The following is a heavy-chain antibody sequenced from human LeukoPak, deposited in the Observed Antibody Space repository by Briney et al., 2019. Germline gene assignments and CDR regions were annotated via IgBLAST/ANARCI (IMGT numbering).Heavy chain of an antibody. CDR1: GGSISTYY. J-gene: IGHJ4*02. CDR3: ARGSSGWFGYFDY. V-gene: IGHV4-59*01. Sequence: PSETLSLTCTVSGGSISTYYWSWIRQPPGKGLEWIGYIYYSGSTNYNPSLKSRATISVDTSKNQFSLKLSSVTAADTAVYYCARGSSGWFGYFDYWGQGTLVTVSS. D-gene: IGHD6-19*01. CDR2: IYYSGST.